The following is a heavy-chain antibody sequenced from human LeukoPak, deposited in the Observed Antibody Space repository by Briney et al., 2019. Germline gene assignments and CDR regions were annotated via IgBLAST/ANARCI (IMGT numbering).Heavy chain of an antibody. V-gene: IGHV3-30*03. D-gene: IGHD4-17*01. Sequence: PGGSLRLSCAASGFTFSSYGMHWVRQAPGKGLEWVAVISYDGSNKYYADSVKGRFTISRDNAKNSLYLQMNSLRAEDTALYYCARDLHDYGDSGWFDPWGQGTLVTVSS. CDR2: ISYDGSNK. CDR3: ARDLHDYGDSGWFDP. CDR1: GFTFSSYG. J-gene: IGHJ5*02.